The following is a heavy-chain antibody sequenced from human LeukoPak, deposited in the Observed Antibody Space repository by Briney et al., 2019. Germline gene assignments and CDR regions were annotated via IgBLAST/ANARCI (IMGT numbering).Heavy chain of an antibody. Sequence: GGSLRLSCAASGFTFSTYEVNWVRQAPGKGLEWLSYISSSGRSINYADSVKGRFTIPRDNAKNSLYLQMDGLRGEDTAVYYCATLHYFDRSGHYYADYWGQGALVTVSS. CDR1: GFTFSTYE. D-gene: IGHD3-22*01. CDR3: ATLHYFDRSGHYYADY. V-gene: IGHV3-48*03. CDR2: ISSSGRSI. J-gene: IGHJ4*02.